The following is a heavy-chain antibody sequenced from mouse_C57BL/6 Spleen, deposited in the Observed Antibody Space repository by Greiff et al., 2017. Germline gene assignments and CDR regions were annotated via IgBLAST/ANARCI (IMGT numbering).Heavy chain of an antibody. J-gene: IGHJ4*01. CDR3: ARSEVIRYAMDY. D-gene: IGHD2-2*01. V-gene: IGHV1-54*01. CDR2: INPGSGGT. CDR1: GYAFTNYL. Sequence: VQLQQSGAELVRPGTSVKVSCKASGYAFTNYLIEWVKQRPGQGLEWIGVINPGSGGTNYNEKFKGKATLTADKSSSTAYMQLSSLTSEDSAVYFCARSEVIRYAMDYWGQGTSVTVSS.